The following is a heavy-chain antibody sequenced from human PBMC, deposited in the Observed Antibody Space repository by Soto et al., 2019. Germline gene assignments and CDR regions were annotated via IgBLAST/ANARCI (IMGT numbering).Heavy chain of an antibody. CDR3: ARDREGRYYYDSSGHQKAFDI. CDR2: IIPIFGTA. CDR1: GGTFSSYA. Sequence: QVQLVQSGAEVKKPGSSVKVSCKASGGTFSSYAISWVRQAPGQGLEWMGGIIPIFGTANYAQKFQGRVTITVDESTSTAYMELSSLRSEDTAVYYCARDREGRYYYDSSGHQKAFDIWGQGTMVTVSS. D-gene: IGHD3-22*01. V-gene: IGHV1-69*01. J-gene: IGHJ3*02.